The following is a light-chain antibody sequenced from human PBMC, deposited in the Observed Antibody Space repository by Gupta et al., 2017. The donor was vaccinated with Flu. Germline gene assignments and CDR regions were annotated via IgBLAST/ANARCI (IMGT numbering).Light chain of an antibody. CDR3: SSYAGSNNLI. Sequence: QSALTQPPSASGSPGPSVTISCTGTSSDVGGYNSVSWYQQHPGKAPKLMIYEVNKRPSGVPDRFSGSKSGNTASLTVSGLQAEDEADYYCSSYAGSNNLIFGGGTKLTVL. CDR1: SSDVGGYNS. CDR2: EVN. V-gene: IGLV2-8*01. J-gene: IGLJ2*01.